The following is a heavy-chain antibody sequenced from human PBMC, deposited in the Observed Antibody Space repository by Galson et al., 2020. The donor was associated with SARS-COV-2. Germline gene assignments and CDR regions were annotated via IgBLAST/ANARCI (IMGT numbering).Heavy chain of an antibody. CDR3: ARDVYGDYGYGNYYYGMDV. D-gene: IGHD4-17*01. CDR2: IYYSGST. CDR1: GGSISSGGYY. Sequence: TSETLSLTCTVSGGSISSGGYYWSWIRQHPGKGLEWIGYIYYSGSTYYNPSLKSRVTISVDTSKNQFSLKLSSVTAADTAVYYCARDVYGDYGYGNYYYGMDVWGQGTTVTVSS. V-gene: IGHV4-31*03. J-gene: IGHJ6*02.